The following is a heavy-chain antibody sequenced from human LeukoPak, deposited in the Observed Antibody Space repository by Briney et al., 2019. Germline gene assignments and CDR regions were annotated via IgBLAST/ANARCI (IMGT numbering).Heavy chain of an antibody. CDR1: GGSFSGYY. CDR3: ARQGPRYYGSGSYSPAYYFDY. J-gene: IGHJ4*02. V-gene: IGHV4-34*01. Sequence: PSETLSLTCAVYGGSFSGYYWSWLRQPPGKGLEWIGEINHSGSTNYNPSLKSRVTKSVDTSKNQFSLKLSSVTAADTAVYYCARQGPRYYGSGSYSPAYYFDYWGQGTLVTVSS. D-gene: IGHD3-10*01. CDR2: INHSGST.